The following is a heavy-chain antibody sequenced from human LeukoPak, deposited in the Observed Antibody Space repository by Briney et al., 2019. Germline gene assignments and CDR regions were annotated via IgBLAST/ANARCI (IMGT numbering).Heavy chain of an antibody. J-gene: IGHJ6*03. V-gene: IGHV4-61*02. CDR3: ARVRCSGGSCPYYYYYYYMDV. Sequence: SETLSLTCTVAGGSISSGSYYWSWIRQPAGKGLEWIGRIYNSGSTNYNPSLQSRVTISIDTSKNQFSLKLRFVTAADTAVYYCARVRCSGGSCPYYYYYYYMDVWGKGTTVTVSS. CDR1: GGSISSGSYY. CDR2: IYNSGST. D-gene: IGHD2-15*01.